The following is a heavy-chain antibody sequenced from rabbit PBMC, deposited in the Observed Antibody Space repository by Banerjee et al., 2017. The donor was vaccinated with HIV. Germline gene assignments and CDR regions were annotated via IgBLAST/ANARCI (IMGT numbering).Heavy chain of an antibody. Sequence: QEQLEESGGDLVKPEGSLTLTCTASGFSFSSSYWICWVRQAPGKGLEWIACIYAGSSGSTYYASWAKGRFTISKTSSTTVTLQMTSLTAADTATYFCARGYAGSGYYPYYLNLWGQGTLVTVS. D-gene: IGHD8-1*01. CDR3: ARGYAGSGYYPYYLNL. CDR2: IYAGSSGST. CDR1: GFSFSSSYW. V-gene: IGHV1S45*01. J-gene: IGHJ4*01.